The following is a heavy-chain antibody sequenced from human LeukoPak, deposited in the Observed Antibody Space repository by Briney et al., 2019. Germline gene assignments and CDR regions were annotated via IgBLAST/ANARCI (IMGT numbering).Heavy chain of an antibody. CDR3: ARESGSRVYYGMDV. V-gene: IGHV1-2*02. J-gene: IGHJ6*02. CDR2: INPNSGGT. CDR1: GYTFTDYY. Sequence: ASVKVSCKASGYTFTDYYINWVRQAPGQGLEWMGWINPNSGGTNYAQKFQGRVTMTRNTSISTAYMELSRLISDDTAVYYCARESGSRVYYGMDVWGQGTTVTVSS. D-gene: IGHD5-12*01.